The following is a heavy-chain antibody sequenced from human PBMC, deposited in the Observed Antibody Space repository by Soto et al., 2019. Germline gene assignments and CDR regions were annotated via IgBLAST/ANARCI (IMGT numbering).Heavy chain of an antibody. D-gene: IGHD2-2*01. V-gene: IGHV4-31*03. CDR1: GGSISSGGYY. CDR3: ARVGEKYCSSTSCYFQH. CDR2: IYYSGST. Sequence: PSETLSLTCTVSGGSISSGGYYWSWIRQHPGKGLEWIGYIYYSGSTYYNPSLKSRVTISVDTSKNQFSLKLSSVTAADTAVYYCARVGEKYCSSTSCYFQHWGQGTLVTVSS. J-gene: IGHJ1*01.